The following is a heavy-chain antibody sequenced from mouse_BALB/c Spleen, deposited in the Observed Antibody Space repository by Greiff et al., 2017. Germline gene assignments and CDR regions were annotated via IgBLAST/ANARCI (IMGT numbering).Heavy chain of an antibody. CDR2: INPSNGGT. V-gene: IGHV1S81*02. J-gene: IGHJ2*01. CDR3: TRRDYSY. D-gene: IGHD2-13*01. Sequence: VKVVESGAELVKPGASVKLSCKASGYTFTSYYMYWVKQRPGQGLEWIGGINPSNGGTNFNEKFKSKATLTVDKSSSTAYMQLSSLTSEDSAVSYCTRRDYSYWGQGTTLTVSS. CDR1: GYTFTSYY.